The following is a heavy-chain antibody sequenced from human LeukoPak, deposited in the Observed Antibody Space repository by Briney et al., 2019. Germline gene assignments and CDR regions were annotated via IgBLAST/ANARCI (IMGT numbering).Heavy chain of an antibody. D-gene: IGHD2-15*01. V-gene: IGHV1-18*01. CDR2: ISAYNGNT. J-gene: IGHJ4*02. CDR1: GYTFTSYG. Sequence: ASVKVSCKASGYTFTSYGISWVRQAPGQGLEWMGWISAYNGNTNYAQKLQGRVTMTTDTSTSTAYMELRSLRSDDTAVDYCARDLPGAQVVAARDYFDYWGQGTLVTVSS. CDR3: ARDLPGAQVVAARDYFDY.